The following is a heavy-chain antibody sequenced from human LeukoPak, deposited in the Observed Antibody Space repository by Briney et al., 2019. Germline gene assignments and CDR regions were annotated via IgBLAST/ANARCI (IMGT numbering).Heavy chain of an antibody. V-gene: IGHV4-59*01. Sequence: SETLSLTCTVSGGSISSYYWSWIRQPPGKGLEWIGYIYYSGSTNYNPSLKSRVTISVDTSKNQFSLKLSSVTAADTAVYYYASFSIAAAVYFDYWGQGTLVTVSS. CDR1: GGSISSYY. J-gene: IGHJ4*02. CDR2: IYYSGST. CDR3: ASFSIAAAVYFDY. D-gene: IGHD6-13*01.